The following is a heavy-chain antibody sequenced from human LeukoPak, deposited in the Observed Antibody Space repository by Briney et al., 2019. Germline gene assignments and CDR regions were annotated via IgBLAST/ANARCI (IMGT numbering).Heavy chain of an antibody. D-gene: IGHD2-15*01. Sequence: GGSLRLSCAASGFTFSSYAMSWVRQAPGKGLEWVSAISGSGGSTYYADSVKGRFTISRDNSKNTLYLQMNSLRAEDTAVYYCAKDKGDCSGGSCYLGRAFDIWGQGTMVTVSS. V-gene: IGHV3-23*01. CDR1: GFTFSSYA. CDR3: AKDKGDCSGGSCYLGRAFDI. J-gene: IGHJ3*02. CDR2: ISGSGGST.